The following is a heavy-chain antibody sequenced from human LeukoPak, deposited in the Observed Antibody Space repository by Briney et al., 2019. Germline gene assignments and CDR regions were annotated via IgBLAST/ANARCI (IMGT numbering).Heavy chain of an antibody. CDR3: AGDSLSVATNWFDP. Sequence: GSLRLSCAASGFTFSSYSMNWVRQAPGKGLEWVSSISSSSSYIYYADSVKGRFTISRDNAKNSLYLQMNSLRAEDTAVYYCAGDSLSVATNWFDPWGQGTLVTVSS. D-gene: IGHD6-19*01. J-gene: IGHJ5*02. V-gene: IGHV3-21*01. CDR2: ISSSSSYI. CDR1: GFTFSSYS.